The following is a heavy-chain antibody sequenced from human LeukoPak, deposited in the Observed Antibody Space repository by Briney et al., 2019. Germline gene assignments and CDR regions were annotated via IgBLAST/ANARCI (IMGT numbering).Heavy chain of an antibody. V-gene: IGHV1-18*01. CDR2: ISAYNGHT. D-gene: IGHD3-3*01. J-gene: IGHJ5*02. CDR1: HYTFTNYG. CDR3: ARESATWSDFDP. Sequence: GASVKVSCKTSHYTFTNYGISWVRQAPGQGLEWMGWISAYNGHTNYAQKLQGRVTMTTDTSTNTAYMELRSLRSDDTAVYYCARESATWSDFDPWGQGTLVTVSS.